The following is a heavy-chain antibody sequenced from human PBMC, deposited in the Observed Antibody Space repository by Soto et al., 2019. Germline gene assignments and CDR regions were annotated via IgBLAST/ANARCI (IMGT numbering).Heavy chain of an antibody. V-gene: IGHV1-3*01. CDR1: GYTFTSYA. CDR3: ARGLLLLWFGELLPGMDV. Sequence: QVQLVQSGAEVKKPGASVKVSCKASGYTFTSYAMHWVRQAPGQRLEGMGWINAGNGNTKYSQKFQGRVTITRDTSASTAYMELSSLRSEDTAVYYCARGLLLLWFGELLPGMDVWGQGTTVTVSS. J-gene: IGHJ6*02. CDR2: INAGNGNT. D-gene: IGHD3-10*01.